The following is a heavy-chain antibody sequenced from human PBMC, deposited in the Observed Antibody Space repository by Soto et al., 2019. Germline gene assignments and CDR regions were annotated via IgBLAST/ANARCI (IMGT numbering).Heavy chain of an antibody. D-gene: IGHD3-10*01. CDR2: ISSSSSYI. CDR3: ARSRTYYYGSGGVYFDY. J-gene: IGHJ4*02. Sequence: GGSLRLSCAASGFTFSSYSMNWVRQAPGKGLEWVSSISSSSSYIYYADSVKGRFTISRDNAKNSLYLQMNSLRAEDTAVYYCARSRTYYYGSGGVYFDYWGQGTLVTVSS. V-gene: IGHV3-21*01. CDR1: GFTFSSYS.